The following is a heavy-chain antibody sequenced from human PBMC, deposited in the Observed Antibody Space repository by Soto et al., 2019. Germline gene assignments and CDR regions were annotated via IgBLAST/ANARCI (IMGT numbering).Heavy chain of an antibody. CDR2: ISAYNDNT. CDR3: ARADSLTTINFDY. D-gene: IGHD4-17*01. V-gene: IGHV1-18*04. J-gene: IGHJ4*02. Sequence: APGKVSCKASCSTFISYGISWVRQAPRQGLEWMGWISAYNDNTNYAQNLQGRVTITTYTSTSTANNELRSVRSDDTAVYYGARADSLTTINFDYWGQGTMVTVSS. CDR1: CSTFISYG.